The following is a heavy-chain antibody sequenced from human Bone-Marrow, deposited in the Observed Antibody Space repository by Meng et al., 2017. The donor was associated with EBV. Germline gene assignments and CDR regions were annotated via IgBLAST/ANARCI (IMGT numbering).Heavy chain of an antibody. D-gene: IGHD3-22*01. CDR2: INPNSGGT. Sequence: QGQVVQVGDEGKKPGASVKVSCKASGYTFTGYYMHWVRQAPGQGLEWMGRINPNSGGTNYAQKFQGRVTMTRDTSISTAYMELSRLRSDDTAVYYCARFTYYYDSSGPNWFDPWGQGTLVTVSS. CDR1: GYTFTGYY. V-gene: IGHV1-2*06. J-gene: IGHJ5*02. CDR3: ARFTYYYDSSGPNWFDP.